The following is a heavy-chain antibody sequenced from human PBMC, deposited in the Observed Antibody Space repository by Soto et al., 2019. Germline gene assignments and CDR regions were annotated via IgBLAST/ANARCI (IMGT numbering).Heavy chain of an antibody. J-gene: IGHJ4*02. V-gene: IGHV1-2*02. CDR2: INSNSGDT. Sequence: ASVKVSCKASGYTFTGHYMHWVRQAPGQGLEWMGWINSNSGDTNSAQKFQGRVTMTRDTSINTAYMELSRLTSDDTAVYYCARVSLALRLLDFWGQGSMVTVSS. CDR3: ARVSLALRLLDF. D-gene: IGHD2-15*01. CDR1: GYTFTGHY.